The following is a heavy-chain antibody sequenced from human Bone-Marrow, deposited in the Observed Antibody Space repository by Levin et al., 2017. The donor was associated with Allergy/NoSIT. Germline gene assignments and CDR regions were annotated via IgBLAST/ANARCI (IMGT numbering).Heavy chain of an antibody. CDR2: ISSTLDII. J-gene: IGHJ3*02. V-gene: IGHV3-48*01. Sequence: PGGSLRLSCTASGFIFSGHSLNWVRQAPGKGLEWISYISSTLDIIYYADSVKGRFTISRDNGNNSLFLHLTSLKAEDTAIYYCATPGYSSDYVWGAYDAFSIWGQGTLVTVSS. CDR1: GFIFSGHS. D-gene: IGHD3-16*01. CDR3: ATPGYSSDYVWGAYDAFSI.